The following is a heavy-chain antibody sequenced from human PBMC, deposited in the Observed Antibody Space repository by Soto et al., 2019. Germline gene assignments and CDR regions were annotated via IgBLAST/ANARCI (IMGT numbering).Heavy chain of an antibody. CDR3: TTSNGHLNH. D-gene: IGHD3-22*01. CDR2: ITGSRDRI. CDR1: GFTFSVYS. Sequence: EVQLVESGGGLVQPGGSLRLSCAASGFTFSVYSMNWVRQAPGKGLDWVSYITGSRDRIHFADSVKGRFTVSRDNAKNALYLQMNNLRDEDTGVYYCTTSNGHLNHWGQGTLVSVSS. J-gene: IGHJ4*02. V-gene: IGHV3-48*02.